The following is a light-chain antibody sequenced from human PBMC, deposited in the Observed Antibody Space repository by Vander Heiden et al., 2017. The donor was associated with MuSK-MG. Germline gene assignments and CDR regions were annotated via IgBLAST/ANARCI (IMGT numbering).Light chain of an antibody. Sequence: IQLNHSPSSLSASVGDRVTITCRASQDVSNYLNWYQQKPGKAPKLLIYAASNLQSGVPSRFSGSGSGTDFTLTISSLQPEDIATYYCQQSDSTLLTFGQGTRVEIK. J-gene: IGKJ1*01. V-gene: IGKV1-39*01. CDR3: QQSDSTLLT. CDR1: QDVSNY. CDR2: AAS.